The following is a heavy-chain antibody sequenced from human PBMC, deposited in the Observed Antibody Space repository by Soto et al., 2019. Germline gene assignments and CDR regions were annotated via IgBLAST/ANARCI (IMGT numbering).Heavy chain of an antibody. J-gene: IGHJ4*02. CDR2: INHSGGT. CDR1: GGSFSGYY. CDR3: ARFLYGDDNEVYYFDY. Sequence: SETLSLTCAVYGGSFSGYYWSWIRQPPGKGLEWIGEINHSGGTNYNPSLKSRVTISVDTSKNQFSLKLSSVTAADTAVYYCARFLYGDDNEVYYFDYWGQGTLVTVSS. V-gene: IGHV4-34*01. D-gene: IGHD4-17*01.